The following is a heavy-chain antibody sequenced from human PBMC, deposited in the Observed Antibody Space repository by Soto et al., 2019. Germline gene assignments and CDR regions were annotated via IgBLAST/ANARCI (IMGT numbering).Heavy chain of an antibody. CDR3: AKEGSGWYPDY. CDR2: ISGSGGGT. CDR1: GFTFSRYP. Sequence: EVQLLESGGGLVQPGGSLRLSCAASGFTFSRYPWSWVRRAPGKGLEWVSAISGSGGGTHYADSVKGRFTISRDNSKNTLYLQMNSLRAEDTAVYYCAKEGSGWYPDYWGQGTLVTVSS. V-gene: IGHV3-23*01. D-gene: IGHD6-19*01. J-gene: IGHJ4*02.